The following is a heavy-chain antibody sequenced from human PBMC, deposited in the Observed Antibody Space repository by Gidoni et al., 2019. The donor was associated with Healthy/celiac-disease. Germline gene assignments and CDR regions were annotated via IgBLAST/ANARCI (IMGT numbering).Heavy chain of an antibody. Sequence: QVQLVESGGGVVQPGRSLRLACAAPGFTFSSYGMHWVRQAPGKGLGWVAVIWYDGSNKYYADSVKGRFTITRDNSKNTLYLQMNSLRAEDTAVYYCARELKPLLYLGGGYWGQGTLVTVSS. J-gene: IGHJ4*02. V-gene: IGHV3-33*01. CDR3: ARELKPLLYLGGGY. D-gene: IGHD2-2*02. CDR2: IWYDGSNK. CDR1: GFTFSSYG.